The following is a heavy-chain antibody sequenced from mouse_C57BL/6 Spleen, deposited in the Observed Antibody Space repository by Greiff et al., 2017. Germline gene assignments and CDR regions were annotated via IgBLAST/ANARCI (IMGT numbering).Heavy chain of an antibody. CDR2: ISDGGSYT. J-gene: IGHJ4*01. D-gene: IGHD1-1*01. Sequence: DVMLVESGGGLVKPGGSLKLSCAASGFTFSSYAMSWVRQTPEKRLEWVATISDGGSYTYYPENVKGRFTISRDNAKNNLYLQMSHLKSEATAMDYCARDKATVVSGAMDYGGQGTSVTVSS. V-gene: IGHV5-4*01. CDR3: ARDKATVVSGAMDY. CDR1: GFTFSSYA.